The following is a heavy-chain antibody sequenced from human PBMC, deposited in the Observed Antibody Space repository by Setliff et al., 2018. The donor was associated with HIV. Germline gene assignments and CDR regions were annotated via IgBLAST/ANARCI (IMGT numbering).Heavy chain of an antibody. CDR3: ARGNYDILTGRAIYYYYYMDV. D-gene: IGHD3-9*01. V-gene: IGHV4-39*07. J-gene: IGHJ6*03. CDR1: GGSISSGSYY. CDR2: IYHTGST. Sequence: SETLSLTCSVSGGSISSGSYYWGWIRQPPGNGLEWIGSIYHTGSTYYNPSLKSRVTISVDTSKNQFSLKLSSVTAADTAVYYCARGNYDILTGRAIYYYYYMDVWGKGTTVTVSS.